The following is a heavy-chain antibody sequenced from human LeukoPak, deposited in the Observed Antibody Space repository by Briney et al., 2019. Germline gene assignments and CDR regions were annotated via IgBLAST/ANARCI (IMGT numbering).Heavy chain of an antibody. V-gene: IGHV1-24*01. CDR1: GYTLTELS. Sequence: ASVKVSCKVSGYTLTELSMHWVRQAPGKGLEWMGDFDPEDGETIYAQKFQGRVTMTKDTSTDTAYMELSSLRSEDTAVYYCATLNLDYYDSSGYFGLWGQGTLVTVSS. D-gene: IGHD3-22*01. CDR2: FDPEDGET. CDR3: ATLNLDYYDSSGYFGL. J-gene: IGHJ4*02.